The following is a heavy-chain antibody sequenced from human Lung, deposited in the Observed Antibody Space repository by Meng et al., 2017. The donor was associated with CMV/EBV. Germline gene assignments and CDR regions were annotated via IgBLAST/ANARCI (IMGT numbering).Heavy chain of an antibody. V-gene: IGHV3-7*01. Sequence: GGSLRLSCAASGFSLSAYWMTWVRQAPGQGLEWVANIKEDGSERDYVDSVEGRFTISRDKSRNSLFQEMNSLRVGDTAVYYCVRGRGLEAWGQGNTVTVSS. CDR3: VRGRGLEA. CDR1: GFSLSAYW. CDR2: IKEDGSER. J-gene: IGHJ6*01.